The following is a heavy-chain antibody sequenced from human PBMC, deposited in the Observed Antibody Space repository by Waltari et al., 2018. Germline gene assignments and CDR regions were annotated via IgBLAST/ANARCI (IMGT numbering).Heavy chain of an antibody. CDR1: GASTSSYY. J-gene: IGHJ3*02. V-gene: IGHV4-59*08. Sequence: QVQLQESGPGLVKPSETLSLTCIVSGASTSSYYWSWLRQPPGKGLEWIGSMYYSGSPNHNPSLKSRVTISVDTLKNQVSLRLSSVTAADTAVYYCARHATYYDFWSGHLGALDIWGQGTMVTVSS. CDR3: ARHATYYDFWSGHLGALDI. CDR2: MYYSGSP. D-gene: IGHD3-3*01.